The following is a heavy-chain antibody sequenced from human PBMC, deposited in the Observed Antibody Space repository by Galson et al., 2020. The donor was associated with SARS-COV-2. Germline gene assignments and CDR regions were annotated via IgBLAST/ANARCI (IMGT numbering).Heavy chain of an antibody. CDR2: ISYDGSNK. D-gene: IGHD6-25*01. Sequence: GGSLRLSCAASGFTFSSYAMDWVRQAPGKGLEWVAIISYDGSNKYYADSVKGRFTISRDNSKNTLHLQMNSLRAEDTAVYYCARGSGGGYYYYGMDVWAKGPRSPSP. CDR1: GFTFSSYA. V-gene: IGHV3-30-3*01. J-gene: IGHJ6*02. CDR3: ARGSGGGYYYYGMDV.